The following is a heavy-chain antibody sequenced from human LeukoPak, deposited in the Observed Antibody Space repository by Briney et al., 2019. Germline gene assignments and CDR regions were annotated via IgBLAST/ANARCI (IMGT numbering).Heavy chain of an antibody. CDR1: GYTFTSYG. CDR3: ARDLTTYGQRNYFDY. V-gene: IGHV1-18*01. J-gene: IGHJ4*02. CDR2: ISAYNGNT. D-gene: IGHD3-10*01. Sequence: ASVKVSCKASGYTFTSYGISWARQAPGQGLEWMGWISAYNGNTNYAQKLQGRVTMTTDTSATTAYMELRSLRSDDTALYYCARDLTTYGQRNYFDYWGQGTLVTVSS.